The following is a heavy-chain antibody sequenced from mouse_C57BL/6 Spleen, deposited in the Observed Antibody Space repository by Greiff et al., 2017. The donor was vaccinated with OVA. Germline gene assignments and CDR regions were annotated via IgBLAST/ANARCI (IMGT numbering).Heavy chain of an antibody. CDR3: ARSAFPLLRPYAMDY. CDR2: INPNYGTT. V-gene: IGHV1-39*01. J-gene: IGHJ4*01. Sequence: LVESGPELVKPGASVKISCKASGYSFTDYNMNWVKQSNGKSLEWIGVINPNYGTTSYNQKFKGKATLTVDQSSSTAYMQLNSLTSEDSAVYYCARSAFPLLRPYAMDYWGQGTSVTVSS. D-gene: IGHD2-4*01. CDR1: GYSFTDYN.